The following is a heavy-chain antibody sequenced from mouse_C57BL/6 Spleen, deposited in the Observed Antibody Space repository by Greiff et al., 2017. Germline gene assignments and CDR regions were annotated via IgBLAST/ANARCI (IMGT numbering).Heavy chain of an antibody. CDR3: ARHEERGSNYFDY. V-gene: IGHV1-26*01. J-gene: IGHJ2*01. CDR1: GYTFTDYY. Sequence: EVQLQQSGPELVKPGASVKISCKASGYTFTDYYMNWVKQSHGKSLEWIGDINPNNGGTSYNQKFKGKATLTAYKSSSTVYMELSRVTSEGSAVYFCARHEERGSNYFDYWGQGTTLTVSS. D-gene: IGHD1-1*01. CDR2: INPNNGGT.